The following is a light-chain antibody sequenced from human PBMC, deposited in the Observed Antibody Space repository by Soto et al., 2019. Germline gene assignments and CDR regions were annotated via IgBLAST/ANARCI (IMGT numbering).Light chain of an antibody. CDR2: SDN. J-gene: IGLJ2*01. V-gene: IGLV1-44*01. Sequence: SVLTQPPSASGAPGQRGPISCSGSSSNIGTNTVIWYQQLPGAAPKLLIYSDNQRPSGVPDRFSGSKSGTSASLAISGLQSEDEADYYCAAWDVSLVVFGGGTKVTVL. CDR3: AAWDVSLVV. CDR1: SSNIGTNT.